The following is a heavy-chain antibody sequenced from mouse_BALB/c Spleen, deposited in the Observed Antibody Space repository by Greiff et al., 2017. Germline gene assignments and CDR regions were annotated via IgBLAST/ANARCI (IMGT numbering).Heavy chain of an antibody. J-gene: IGHJ2*01. Sequence: VQLQQSAAELARPGASVKMSCKASGYTFTSYTMHWVKQRPGQGLEWIGYINPSSGYTEYNQKFKDKTTLTADKSSSTAYMQLSSLTSEDSAVYYCAREEAITTALDYWGLGTTLTVSS. CDR1: GYTFTSYT. CDR3: AREEAITTALDY. CDR2: INPSSGYT. V-gene: IGHV1-4*02. D-gene: IGHD1-2*01.